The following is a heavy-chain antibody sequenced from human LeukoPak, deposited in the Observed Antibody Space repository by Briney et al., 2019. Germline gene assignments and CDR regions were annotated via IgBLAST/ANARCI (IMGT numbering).Heavy chain of an antibody. CDR1: GFTVSSNY. CDR3: ASSLSYYYGMDV. J-gene: IGHJ6*02. CDR2: IYSGGST. Sequence: GSLRLSCAASGFTVSSNYMSWVRQAPGKGLEWVSVIYSGGSTYYADSVKGRFTISRDNSKSTLYLQMNSLRAEDTAVYYCASSLSYYYGMDVWGQGTTVTVSS. V-gene: IGHV3-66*01.